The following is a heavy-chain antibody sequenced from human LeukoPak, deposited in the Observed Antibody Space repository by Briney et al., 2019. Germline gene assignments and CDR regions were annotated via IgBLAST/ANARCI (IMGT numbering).Heavy chain of an antibody. V-gene: IGHV3-30*02. Sequence: GGSLRLSCAASGFTFSSYGTHWVRQAPGKGLEWVAFIRYDGSNKYYAGSVKGRFTISRDNSKNTLYLQMNSLRAEGTAVYYCAPTRGYFDYWGQGTLVTVSS. J-gene: IGHJ4*02. CDR1: GFTFSSYG. CDR3: APTRGYFDY. CDR2: IRYDGSNK.